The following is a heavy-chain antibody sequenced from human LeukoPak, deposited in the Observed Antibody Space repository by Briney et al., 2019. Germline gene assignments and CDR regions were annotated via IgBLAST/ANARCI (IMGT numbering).Heavy chain of an antibody. CDR2: INSDGSST. CDR1: GFTFSSYW. J-gene: IGHJ4*02. D-gene: IGHD3-10*01. Sequence: PGGSLRLSCAASGFTFSSYWMHWVRQTPGKGLVWVSRINSDGSSTSYADSVKGRFTISRDNAKNTLYLQMNSLRAEDTAVYYCARGGWFREQGPDYWGQGTLVTVSS. V-gene: IGHV3-74*01. CDR3: ARGGWFREQGPDY.